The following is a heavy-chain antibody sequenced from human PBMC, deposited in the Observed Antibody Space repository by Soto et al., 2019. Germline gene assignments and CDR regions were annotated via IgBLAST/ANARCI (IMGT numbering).Heavy chain of an antibody. CDR1: GGSISSGGYY. CDR2: IYYSGST. J-gene: IGHJ4*02. CDR3: ARDLGQAPDVYLGY. Sequence: SETLSLTCTVSGGSISSGGYYWSWIRQHPGKGLEWIGYIYYSGSTYYNPSLKSRVTISVDTSKNQFSLKLSSVTAADTAVYYCARDLGQAPDVYLGYWGQGTLVTVSS. V-gene: IGHV4-31*03. D-gene: IGHD3-9*01.